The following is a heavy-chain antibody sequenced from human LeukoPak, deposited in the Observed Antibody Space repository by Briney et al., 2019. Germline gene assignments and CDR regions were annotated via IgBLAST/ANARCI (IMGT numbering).Heavy chain of an antibody. D-gene: IGHD1-26*01. CDR2: IIPILGIA. Sequence: AASVTVSCKASGGTFSSYAISWVRQAPGQGLEWMGRIIPILGIANYVQKFQGRVTITADKSTSTAYMELSSLRSEDTAVYYCARDLHGGATRHDAFDTWGQGTMVTVSS. CDR1: GGTFSSYA. J-gene: IGHJ3*02. V-gene: IGHV1-69*04. CDR3: ARDLHGGATRHDAFDT.